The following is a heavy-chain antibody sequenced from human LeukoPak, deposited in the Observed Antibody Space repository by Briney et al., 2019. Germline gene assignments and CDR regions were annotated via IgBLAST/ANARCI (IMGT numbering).Heavy chain of an antibody. Sequence: PSQTLSLTCTVTGGSISTYDYYWSWIRQPPGKGLEWNGYMYYSGTTYYNPSLKSRVTMSVDTSKNQFSLKLSSVTAADTAMYYCARDPYDFWSGFHWFDPWGQGTLVTVSS. CDR2: MYYSGTT. V-gene: IGHV4-30-4*08. CDR1: GGSISTYDYY. J-gene: IGHJ5*02. CDR3: ARDPYDFWSGFHWFDP. D-gene: IGHD3-3*01.